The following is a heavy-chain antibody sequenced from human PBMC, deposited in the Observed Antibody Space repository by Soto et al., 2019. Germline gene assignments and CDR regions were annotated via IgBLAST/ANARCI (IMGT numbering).Heavy chain of an antibody. D-gene: IGHD2-2*01. CDR1: GGTFSSYT. V-gene: IGHV1-69*02. CDR3: ARKFYSSNSDES. J-gene: IGHJ4*02. Sequence: QVQLVQSGAEVKKPGSSVKVSSKASGGTFSSYTISWVRQAPGQGLEWMGRIIPILGIANYAQKFQGRVMITADKSTSTAYIELSSLRSEDTAVYYCARKFYSSNSDESWGQGTLVTVSS. CDR2: IIPILGIA.